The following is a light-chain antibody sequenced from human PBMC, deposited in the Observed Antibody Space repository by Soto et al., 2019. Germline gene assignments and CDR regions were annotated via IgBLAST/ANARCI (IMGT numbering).Light chain of an antibody. CDR3: QQYNSKST. Sequence: DIQMTQSPSSLSASVGDRVTITCRASQSISHYLAWYQQKPGKAPKLLIYDASSLEGGIPSRFSGSGSGTKFTLTISSLQPADFATYYCQQYNSKSTFGQGTRLGIK. CDR2: DAS. CDR1: QSISHY. V-gene: IGKV1-5*01. J-gene: IGKJ2*01.